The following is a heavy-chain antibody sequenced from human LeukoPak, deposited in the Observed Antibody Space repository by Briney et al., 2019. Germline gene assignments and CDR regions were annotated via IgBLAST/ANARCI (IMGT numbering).Heavy chain of an antibody. Sequence: SQTLSLTCAISGDSVSSNSALWNWIRQSPSRGLEWLGRTYYRSKWYNDYAVSVKSRITINADTSKNQFSLQLNFVTPEDTAVYYCANSKPMWNDAFDIWGQGTMVTVSS. J-gene: IGHJ3*02. V-gene: IGHV6-1*01. CDR2: TYYRSKWYN. D-gene: IGHD1-1*01. CDR3: ANSKPMWNDAFDI. CDR1: GDSVSSNSAL.